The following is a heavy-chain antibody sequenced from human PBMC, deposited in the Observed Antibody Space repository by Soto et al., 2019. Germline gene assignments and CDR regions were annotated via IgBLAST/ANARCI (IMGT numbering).Heavy chain of an antibody. V-gene: IGHV3-74*03. CDR3: ARDLGWPDY. J-gene: IGHJ4*02. CDR2: LSSDGCGA. Sequence: GGSLRLSCAASDFSLSPYWMHWVRQVPGRGLEWVARLSSDGCGAAYADSVKGRFFISRDIARNTLSLQMNSLRADDTAVYYCARDLGWPDYWGRGTSVTVSS. CDR1: DFSLSPYW. D-gene: IGHD3-16*01.